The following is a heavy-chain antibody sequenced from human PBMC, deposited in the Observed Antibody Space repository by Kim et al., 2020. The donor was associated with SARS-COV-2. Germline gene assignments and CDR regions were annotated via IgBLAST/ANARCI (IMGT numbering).Heavy chain of an antibody. CDR1: GGTFSSYA. Sequence: SVKVSCKASGGTFSSYAISWVRQAPGQGLEWMGRIIPILGIANYAQKFQGRVTITADKSTSTAYMELSSLRSEDTAVYYCARGRGLGGMDVWGQGTTVTVSS. D-gene: IGHD3-9*01. J-gene: IGHJ6*02. V-gene: IGHV1-69*04. CDR2: IIPILGIA. CDR3: ARGRGLGGMDV.